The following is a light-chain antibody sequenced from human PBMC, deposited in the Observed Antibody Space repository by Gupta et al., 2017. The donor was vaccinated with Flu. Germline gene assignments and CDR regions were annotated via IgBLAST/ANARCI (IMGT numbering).Light chain of an antibody. CDR2: TVS. V-gene: IGKV1-9*01. CDR1: QAISSY. CDR3: QRYYTYPVT. Sequence: DIPLTQSPSSLSASFGDRVAITCRASQAISSYLAWYQQKSGEGPKLLIYTVSTLQTAVPSRFSGSGSGTEFTLTISSLQPEDFGIYYCQRYYTYPVTFGGGTKVEIK. J-gene: IGKJ4*01.